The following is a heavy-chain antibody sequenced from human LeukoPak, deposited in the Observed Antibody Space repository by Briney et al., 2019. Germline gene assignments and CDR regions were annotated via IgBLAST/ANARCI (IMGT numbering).Heavy chain of an antibody. D-gene: IGHD4-17*01. V-gene: IGHV7-4-1*02. Sequence: ASVKVSCKASGYTFSSYAMNWVRQAPGQGLEWMGWINTNTGNPTYAQGFTGRFVFSLDTTVSTAYLQISSLQAEDTAVYYCARSNNDGDYLGVGFDYWGQGTLVTVSS. J-gene: IGHJ4*02. CDR1: GYTFSSYA. CDR3: ARSNNDGDYLGVGFDY. CDR2: INTNTGNP.